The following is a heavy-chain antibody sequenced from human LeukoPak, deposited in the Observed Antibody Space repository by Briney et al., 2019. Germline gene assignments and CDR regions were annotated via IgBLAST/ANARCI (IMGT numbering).Heavy chain of an antibody. J-gene: IGHJ3*02. CDR1: GYTFTGYY. D-gene: IGHD2-2*01. V-gene: IGHV1-2*02. Sequence: GASVKVSCKASGYTFTGYYMHWVRQAPGQGLEWMGWINPNSGGTNYAQKFQGRVTMTRDTSISTAYMELSRLRSDDTAVYYCARVVLGISSHDAFDIWGQGTMVTVSS. CDR2: INPNSGGT. CDR3: ARVVLGISSHDAFDI.